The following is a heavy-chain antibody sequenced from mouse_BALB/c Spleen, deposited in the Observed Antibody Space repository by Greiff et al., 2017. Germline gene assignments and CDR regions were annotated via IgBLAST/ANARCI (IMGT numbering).Heavy chain of an antibody. D-gene: IGHD2-12*01. CDR1: GYTFTDYW. J-gene: IGHJ2*01. V-gene: IGHV1-69*01. CDR3: ARNDRDY. CDR2: IDTSDSYT. Sequence: VQLQQSGAELVMPGASVKMSCKASGYTFTDYWMHWVKQRPGQGLEWIGAIDTSDSYTSYNQKFKGKATLTVDESSSTAYMQLSSLTSEDSAVYYCARNDRDYWGQGTTLTVSS.